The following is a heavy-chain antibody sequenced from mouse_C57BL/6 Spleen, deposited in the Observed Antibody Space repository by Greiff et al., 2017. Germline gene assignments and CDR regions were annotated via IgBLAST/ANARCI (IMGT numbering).Heavy chain of an antibody. Sequence: VQLQQPGAELVKPGASVKLSCKASGYTFTSYWMQWVKQRPGQGLAWIGEIDPSDSYTNYNQKFKGKATLTVDTSSSTAYMQLSSLTSEDSAVYYCSRRGYGSSSFDYWGQGTTLTVSA. CDR2: IDPSDSYT. V-gene: IGHV1-50*01. CDR1: GYTFTSYW. CDR3: SRRGYGSSSFDY. D-gene: IGHD1-1*01. J-gene: IGHJ2*01.